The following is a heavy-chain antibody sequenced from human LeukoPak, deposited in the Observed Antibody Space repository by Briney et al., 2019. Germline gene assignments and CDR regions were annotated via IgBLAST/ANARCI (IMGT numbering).Heavy chain of an antibody. CDR2: VYYSGST. D-gene: IGHD2-15*01. Sequence: KPSETLSLTCTVSGGSISTYYWSWIRQPPGKGLEWIGSVYYSGSTNYNPSLKSRVTISVDTSKNQFSLRLSSVTAADTAVYYCARDRGYCSGRSCTEAGDLRAINWFDPWGQGTLVTVSS. CDR1: GGSISTYY. CDR3: ARDRGYCSGRSCTEAGDLRAINWFDP. J-gene: IGHJ5*02. V-gene: IGHV4-59*01.